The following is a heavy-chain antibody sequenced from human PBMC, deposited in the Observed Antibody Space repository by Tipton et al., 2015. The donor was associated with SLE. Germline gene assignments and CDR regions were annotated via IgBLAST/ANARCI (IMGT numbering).Heavy chain of an antibody. J-gene: IGHJ2*01. CDR1: GGSISSGGYY. V-gene: IGHV4-61*08. D-gene: IGHD3-10*01. Sequence: TLSLTCTVSGGSISSGGYYWSWIRQPPGKGLVWIGYIYYSGSTNYNPSLKSRVTISVDTSKNQFSLKLSSVTAADTAVYYCARDGPGMMGYFELWGRGTLVTVSS. CDR2: IYYSGST. CDR3: ARDGPGMMGYFEL.